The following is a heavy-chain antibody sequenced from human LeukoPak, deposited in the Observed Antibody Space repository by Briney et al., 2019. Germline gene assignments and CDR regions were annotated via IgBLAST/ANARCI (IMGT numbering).Heavy chain of an antibody. CDR1: GFTVSSNY. CDR2: IYSGGST. Sequence: GGSLRLSCAVSGFTVSSNYMSWVRQAPGKGLEWVSVIYSGGSTFDADSVKDRFTISRDNSKNTLYLQMNSLRAEDTAVYYCVRGIQLWLQYYFDYWGQGTLVTVSS. V-gene: IGHV3-66*01. D-gene: IGHD5-18*01. CDR3: VRGIQLWLQYYFDY. J-gene: IGHJ4*02.